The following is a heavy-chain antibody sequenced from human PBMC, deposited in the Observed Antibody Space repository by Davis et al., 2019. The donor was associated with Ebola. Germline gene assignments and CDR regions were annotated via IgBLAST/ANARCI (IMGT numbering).Heavy chain of an antibody. J-gene: IGHJ4*02. D-gene: IGHD3-10*01. Sequence: GESLKISCEASGYNFSTHWIGWVRQMPGKGLEWIGIIYTCDSDTRYSPSFRGQVTMSADKSIKTAFLQWRSLKASDTAMYYCARSLWFGELSPDYWGQGTLVTVSS. CDR2: IYTCDSDT. CDR3: ARSLWFGELSPDY. CDR1: GYNFSTHW. V-gene: IGHV5-51*01.